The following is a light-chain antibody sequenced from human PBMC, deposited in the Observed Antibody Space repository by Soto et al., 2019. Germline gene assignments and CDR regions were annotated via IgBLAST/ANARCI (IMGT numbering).Light chain of an antibody. V-gene: IGKV1-5*03. J-gene: IGKJ1*01. CDR1: QSISSW. CDR3: QQYDSDSRT. Sequence: DIQMTQSPSTLSASVGDRVTITCRASQSISSWLAWYQQKPGKAPNLLIYKASTLESGVPSRFIGSGSGTEFTLTISSLQPEDFATYYCQQYDSDSRTFGQGTKVEIK. CDR2: KAS.